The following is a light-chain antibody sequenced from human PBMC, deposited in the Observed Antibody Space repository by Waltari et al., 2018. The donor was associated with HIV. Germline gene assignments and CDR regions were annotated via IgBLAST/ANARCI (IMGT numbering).Light chain of an antibody. CDR1: SSDVGGYNY. CDR3: CSYAGTYTSFV. J-gene: IGLJ1*01. Sequence: QSALTQPRSVSGSPGQSVTISCTGTSSDVGGYNYVSWYQQHPGKAPQDIIHDVIKRPSCVPDRFSGSKSGNTASLTISGLQAEDEAHYYCCSYAGTYTSFVFGAGTKVTVL. V-gene: IGLV2-11*01. CDR2: DVI.